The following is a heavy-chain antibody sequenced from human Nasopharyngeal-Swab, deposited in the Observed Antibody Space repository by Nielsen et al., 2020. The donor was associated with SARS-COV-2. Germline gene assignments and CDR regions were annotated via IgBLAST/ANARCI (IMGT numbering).Heavy chain of an antibody. CDR2: ISGSGGST. CDR3: AKSKGYYGDYYFDY. D-gene: IGHD4-17*01. J-gene: IGHJ4*02. CDR1: GFTFSSYA. V-gene: IGHV3-23*01. Sequence: GGSLRRSCAASGFTFSSYAMSWVRQAPGKGLEWVSAISGSGGSTYYADSVKGRFTISRDNSKNTLYLQMNSLRAEDTAVYYCAKSKGYYGDYYFDYWGQGTLVTVSS.